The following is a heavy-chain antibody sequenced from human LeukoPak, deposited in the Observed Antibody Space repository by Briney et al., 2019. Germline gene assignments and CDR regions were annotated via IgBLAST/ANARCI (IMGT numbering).Heavy chain of an antibody. CDR2: IYSGGST. D-gene: IGHD4-17*01. J-gene: IGHJ1*01. Sequence: GGSLRLSCAASGFTVSSNYMSWVRQAPGKGLEWVSVIYSGGSTYCADFVKGRFTISRDNSKNTLYLQMNSLRAEDTAVYYCAREHDYGDYVSLQHWGQGTLVTVSS. CDR1: GFTVSSNY. CDR3: AREHDYGDYVSLQH. V-gene: IGHV3-66*01.